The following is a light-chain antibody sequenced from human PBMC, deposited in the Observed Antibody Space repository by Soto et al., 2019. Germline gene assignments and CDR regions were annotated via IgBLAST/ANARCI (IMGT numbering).Light chain of an antibody. J-gene: IGKJ1*01. Sequence: EMVWTRSPGTRSCSPRERATLSCRAGQVVISNSLAWYQHRPGQAPRLLIYGVSNRAPGIPDRFSGSGSGTHFTLTISRLEPEDFAVYYCQQYAASPRTFGQGTQVEVK. CDR2: GVS. V-gene: IGKV3-20*01. CDR3: QQYAASPRT. CDR1: QVVISNS.